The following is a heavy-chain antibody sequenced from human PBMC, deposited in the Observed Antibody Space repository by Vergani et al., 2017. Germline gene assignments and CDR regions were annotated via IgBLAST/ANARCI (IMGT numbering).Heavy chain of an antibody. J-gene: IGHJ4*02. CDR1: EFTFSNYA. CDR2: VSGSGVSA. Sequence: EVQLLESGGGLVQPGGSLRLTCAASEFTFSNYAMNWVRQAPGKGLEWVSGVSGSGVSAYYADSVKGRFTISSDNSKNMLFLQMNNLRTEDTAIYYCAKEYFVSGNYLFDYWGQGTLVTFSS. D-gene: IGHD3-10*01. V-gene: IGHV3-23*01. CDR3: AKEYFVSGNYLFDY.